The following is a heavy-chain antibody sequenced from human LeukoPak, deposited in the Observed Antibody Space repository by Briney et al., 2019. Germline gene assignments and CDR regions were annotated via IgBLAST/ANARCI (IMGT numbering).Heavy chain of an antibody. Sequence: GASVKVSCKASGYTFTGYYMHWVRQAPGQGLEWMGRINPNSGGTNYAQKFQGRVTMTRDTSISTAYIELSRLRSDDTAVYYCARVRPVRITMVRGASYYFDYWGQGTLVTVSS. CDR3: ARVRPVRITMVRGASYYFDY. CDR2: INPNSGGT. D-gene: IGHD3-10*01. J-gene: IGHJ4*02. CDR1: GYTFTGYY. V-gene: IGHV1-2*06.